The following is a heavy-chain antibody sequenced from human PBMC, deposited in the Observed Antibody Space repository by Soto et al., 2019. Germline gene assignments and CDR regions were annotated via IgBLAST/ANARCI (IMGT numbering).Heavy chain of an antibody. D-gene: IGHD2-8*01. CDR2: IIPIFGTV. CDR3: ARYRYCTNGAFSSFGEAFDI. J-gene: IGHJ3*02. Sequence: SVKVTCKASGCTFSSYAISWVRQAPGQGLEWMGGIIPIFGTVNYAQKFQGRVTITADESTRTASMELSSLRSEETAVYYCARYRYCTNGAFSSFGEAFDIWGQGTMVTV. V-gene: IGHV1-69*13. CDR1: GCTFSSYA.